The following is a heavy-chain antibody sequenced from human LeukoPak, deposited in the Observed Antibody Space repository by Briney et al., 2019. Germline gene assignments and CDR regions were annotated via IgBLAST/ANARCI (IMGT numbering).Heavy chain of an antibody. CDR1: GYSFSSYW. D-gene: IGHD3-22*01. Sequence: GESLKISCKGSGYSFSSYWIGWVRQMPGKGLGWMGIIYPGDSDTRYSPSFQGQVTISADKSISTAYLQWSSLKASDTAMYYCARRADSSGFYSAPDYWGQGTLVTVSS. CDR2: IYPGDSDT. V-gene: IGHV5-51*01. CDR3: ARRADSSGFYSAPDY. J-gene: IGHJ4*02.